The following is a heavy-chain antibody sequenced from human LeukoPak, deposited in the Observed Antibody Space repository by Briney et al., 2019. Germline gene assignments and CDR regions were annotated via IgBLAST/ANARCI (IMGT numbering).Heavy chain of an antibody. CDR3: ATRNPGVAATDY. J-gene: IGHJ4*02. Sequence: GASVKVSCKVSGYTLTELSMHWVRQAPGKGLEWMGGFDPEDGETIYAQKFQGRVTMTEDTSTDTAYMELSSLRSEDTAVYYCATRNPGVAATDYWGQGTLVTVSS. CDR2: FDPEDGET. V-gene: IGHV1-24*01. D-gene: IGHD2-15*01. CDR1: GYTLTELS.